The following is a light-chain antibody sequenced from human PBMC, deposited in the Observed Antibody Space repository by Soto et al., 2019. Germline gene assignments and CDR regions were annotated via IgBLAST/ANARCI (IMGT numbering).Light chain of an antibody. CDR2: ADN. V-gene: IGLV6-57*04. Sequence: NFMLTQPHSVSESPGKTVTIPCTRSSGSIASSYVRWYQQRPDSAPTTLIYADNERPSGVPGRFSGSIDRSSNSASLTIAGLKTEDEADYYCQSYDRDSPVVFGGGTKVTVL. CDR3: QSYDRDSPVV. CDR1: SGSIASSY. J-gene: IGLJ2*01.